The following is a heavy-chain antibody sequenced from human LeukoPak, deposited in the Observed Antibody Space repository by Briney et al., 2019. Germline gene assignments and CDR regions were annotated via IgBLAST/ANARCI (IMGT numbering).Heavy chain of an antibody. D-gene: IGHD3-16*02. CDR3: VKRLTLGDLSIKGAFAL. Sequence: QTGGSPRLSCAASGFTVSSNYMSWARQGPGKGLEWVALIYNDGGTHYTDSVKGRFTISRDTSRNTLFLQMNSLRVEDSAMYYCVKRLTLGDLSIKGAFALWGQGTMVTVAS. V-gene: IGHV3-53*01. CDR1: GFTVSSNY. J-gene: IGHJ3*01. CDR2: IYNDGGT.